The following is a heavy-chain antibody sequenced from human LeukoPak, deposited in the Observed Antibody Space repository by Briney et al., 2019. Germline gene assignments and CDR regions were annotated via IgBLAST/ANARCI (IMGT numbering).Heavy chain of an antibody. CDR3: ARSRVGATYFDY. Sequence: GGSLRLSCAASGFTVSSNYMSWVRQAPGKGLEWVSVIYSGGSTCYADSVKGRFTISRDNSKNTLYLQMNSLRAEDTAVYYCARSRVGATYFDYWGQGTLVTVSS. J-gene: IGHJ4*02. D-gene: IGHD1-26*01. CDR1: GFTVSSNY. CDR2: IYSGGST. V-gene: IGHV3-66*01.